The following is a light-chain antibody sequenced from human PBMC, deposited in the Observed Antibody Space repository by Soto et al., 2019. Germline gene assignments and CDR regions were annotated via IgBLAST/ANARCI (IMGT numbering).Light chain of an antibody. Sequence: DIQMTQSPSSLSASVGDRVTITCRASQAISGHLAWYQQKPGKAPKSLIYAASNLQSGVPSRFSGSESGTNFTLTISSLQPEDFATYYCQQYNLYPITCGQGTRLEI. CDR2: AAS. CDR1: QAISGH. CDR3: QQYNLYPIT. V-gene: IGKV1D-16*01. J-gene: IGKJ5*01.